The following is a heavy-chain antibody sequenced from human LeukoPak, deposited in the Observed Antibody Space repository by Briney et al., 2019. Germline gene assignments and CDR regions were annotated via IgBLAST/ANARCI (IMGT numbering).Heavy chain of an antibody. J-gene: IGHJ6*02. CDR1: GVSISSYH. Sequence: SETLSLTCTVSGVSISSYHWSWLPQPPGKALEWFGYIYYSGSTSYNPSLKSRVTISVDTSKNQFSLKLSSVTAADTAVYYCARVPGAILSYYYGMDVWGQGTTVTVSS. CDR2: IYYSGST. D-gene: IGHD1-14*01. V-gene: IGHV4-59*01. CDR3: ARVPGAILSYYYGMDV.